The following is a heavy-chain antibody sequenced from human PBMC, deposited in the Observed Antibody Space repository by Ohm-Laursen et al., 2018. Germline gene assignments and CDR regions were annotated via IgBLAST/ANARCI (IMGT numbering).Heavy chain of an antibody. CDR3: ARHQERYARAADS. J-gene: IGHJ4*02. D-gene: IGHD1-1*01. Sequence: SETLSLTCPVSGGSITSYYWSWIRQPPGKGLEWIGYIYYSGSTNYNPSLKSRVTISVDTSKNQFSLNLRSVTAADTALYYCARHQERYARAADSWGQGILVTVSS. CDR1: GGSITSYY. CDR2: IYYSGST. V-gene: IGHV4-59*08.